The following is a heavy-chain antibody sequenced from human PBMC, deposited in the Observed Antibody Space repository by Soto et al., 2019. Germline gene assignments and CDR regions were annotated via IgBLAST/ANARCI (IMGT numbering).Heavy chain of an antibody. V-gene: IGHV3-30-3*01. Sequence: GGSLRLSCAASGFTFSSYAMHWVRQAPGKGLEWVAVISYDGSNKYYADSVKGRFTISRDNSKNTLYLQMNSLRAEDTAVYYCARDRLLSVIAVAGTGDFDYWGQGTLVTVSS. J-gene: IGHJ4*02. CDR3: ARDRLLSVIAVAGTGDFDY. CDR1: GFTFSSYA. D-gene: IGHD6-19*01. CDR2: ISYDGSNK.